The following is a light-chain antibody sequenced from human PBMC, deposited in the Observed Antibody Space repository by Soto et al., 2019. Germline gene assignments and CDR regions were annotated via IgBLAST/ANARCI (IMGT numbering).Light chain of an antibody. V-gene: IGLV2-14*01. Sequence: QSALTPPASVSGSPGPSITISCTGTSSDVGGYNYVSWYQQHPGKAPKLMIYDVSNRPSGVSNRFSGSKSGNTASLTISGLQAEDEADYYCSSYTRSSTLYVVFAGGTKLTVL. J-gene: IGLJ2*01. CDR1: SSDVGGYNY. CDR2: DVS. CDR3: SSYTRSSTLYVV.